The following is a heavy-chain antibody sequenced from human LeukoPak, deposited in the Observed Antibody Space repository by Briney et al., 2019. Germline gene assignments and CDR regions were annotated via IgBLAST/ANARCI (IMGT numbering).Heavy chain of an antibody. CDR2: INHSGST. D-gene: IGHD7-27*01. CDR3: ATQDRLGIVRY. CDR1: GGSFSGYY. V-gene: IGHV4-34*01. J-gene: IGHJ4*02. Sequence: SETLSLTCAVYGGSFSGYYWSSIRQPPGKGLEWIGEINHSGSTNYNPSLKSRVTISVDTSKNQFSLKLSSVTAANTAVYYCATQDRLGIVRYWGQGTLVTVSS.